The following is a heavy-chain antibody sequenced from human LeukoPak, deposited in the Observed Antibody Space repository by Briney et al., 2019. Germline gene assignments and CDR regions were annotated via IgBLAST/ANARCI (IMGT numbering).Heavy chain of an antibody. J-gene: IGHJ4*02. CDR1: GFTFSSYG. D-gene: IGHD1-1*01. CDR2: ISYDGSNK. CDR3: AKGTTGDITLADY. Sequence: GGSLRLSCAASGFTFSSYGMHWVRQAPGKGLEWVAVISYDGSNKYYADSVKGRFTISRDNSKNTLYLQMNSLRAEDTAVYYCAKGTTGDITLADYWGQGTLVTVSS. V-gene: IGHV3-30*18.